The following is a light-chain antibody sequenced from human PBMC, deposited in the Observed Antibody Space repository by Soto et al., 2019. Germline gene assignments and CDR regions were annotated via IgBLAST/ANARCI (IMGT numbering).Light chain of an antibody. CDR1: QIIARW. V-gene: IGKV1-5*01. J-gene: IGKJ1*01. CDR3: QHYNTYWT. Sequence: DLPMTQSPSTLSASVGDRGTITCGTSQIIARWLAWSQQKPGKAHKVLIYDASSLETGVPSRCRGSGSGTAFSLTIISLQPDDFATYYCQHYNTYWTFGQGTKVEIK. CDR2: DAS.